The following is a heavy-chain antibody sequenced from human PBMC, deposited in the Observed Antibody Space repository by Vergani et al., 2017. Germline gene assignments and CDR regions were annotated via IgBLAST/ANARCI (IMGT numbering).Heavy chain of an antibody. D-gene: IGHD3-22*01. J-gene: IGHJ4*02. Sequence: QLQLQESGSGLVKPSQTLSLTCAVSGGSISSGGYSWSWIRQPPGKGLEWIGYIYHSGSTYYNPSLKSRVTISVDTSKNQFSLKLSSVTAADTAVYYCARHKAYYYDSSGYPGGIDYWGQGTLVTVSS. CDR3: ARHKAYYYDSSGYPGGIDY. V-gene: IGHV4-30-2*03. CDR2: IYHSGST. CDR1: GGSISSGGYS.